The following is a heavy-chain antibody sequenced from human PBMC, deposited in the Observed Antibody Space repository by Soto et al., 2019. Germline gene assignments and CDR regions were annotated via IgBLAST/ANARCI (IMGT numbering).Heavy chain of an antibody. V-gene: IGHV3-53*04. CDR1: GFTVSSNY. CDR3: AADVGGYIYGLARH. Sequence: GGSLRLSCAASGFTVSSNYMSWVRQAPGKGLEWVSVIYSGGSTYYADSVKGRFTISRHNSKNTLYLQMNSLRAEDAAVYYCAADVGGYIYGLARHWGPGTLVTVSS. D-gene: IGHD4-17*01. CDR2: IYSGGST. J-gene: IGHJ4*02.